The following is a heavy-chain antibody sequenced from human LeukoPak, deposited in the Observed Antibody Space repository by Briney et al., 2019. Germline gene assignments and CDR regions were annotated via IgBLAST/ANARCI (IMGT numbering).Heavy chain of an antibody. CDR3: AREKNSGSVEGCFDY. CDR2: INPNSGGT. V-gene: IGHV1-2*02. Sequence: ASVKVSCKASGYTFTGYYMHWVRQAPGQGLEWMGWINPNSGGTNYAQKFQGRVTMTKDTSISTAYMELSRLRSDDTAVYYCAREKNSGSVEGCFDYWGQGTLVTVSS. D-gene: IGHD5-12*01. J-gene: IGHJ4*02. CDR1: GYTFTGYY.